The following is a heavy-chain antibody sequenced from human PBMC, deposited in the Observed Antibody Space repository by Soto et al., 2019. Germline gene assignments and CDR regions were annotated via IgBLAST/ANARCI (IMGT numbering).Heavy chain of an antibody. CDR3: ARDVYQGNSNSYFDAFDI. CDR1: GFTFSNDW. Sequence: EVQLVESGGGLVQPGGSLRLSCAASGFTFSNDWMTWVRQAPGKGLEWVANIRKDGTKNSYLDSVWGRFTISRDNAKNSLYLEMHSLRVDDTALYYCARDVYQGNSNSYFDAFDIWGQGTMVTVSS. V-gene: IGHV3-7*05. D-gene: IGHD2-2*01. J-gene: IGHJ3*02. CDR2: IRKDGTKN.